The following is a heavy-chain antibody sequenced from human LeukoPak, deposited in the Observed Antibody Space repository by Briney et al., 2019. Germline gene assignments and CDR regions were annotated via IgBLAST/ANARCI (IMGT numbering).Heavy chain of an antibody. CDR1: GGTISSGGYY. CDR3: ARGRQWLVPGRKLDY. V-gene: IGHV4-31*03. Sequence: SETLSLTCTVSGGTISSGGYYWSWIRQHPGKGLEWIGYIYYSGSTYYNPSLKSRVTISVDTSKNQFSLKLSSVTAADTAVYYCARGRQWLVPGRKLDYWGQGTLVTVSS. CDR2: IYYSGST. J-gene: IGHJ4*02. D-gene: IGHD6-19*01.